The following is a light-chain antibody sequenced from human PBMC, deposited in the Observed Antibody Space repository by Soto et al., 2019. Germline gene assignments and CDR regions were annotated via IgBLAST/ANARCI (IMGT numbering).Light chain of an antibody. CDR3: QQYDTSPPMYT. Sequence: ALTHSSVNLVVTPELRATLSCRASQSVSNNYLAWYQQKPDQSPRLLIAAASTRAACVPDRFIGSGSGTLFSLTISGLEPDDVAVYNCQQYDTSPPMYTLGRGTKVDIK. CDR2: AAS. V-gene: IGKV3-20*01. CDR1: QSVSNNY. J-gene: IGKJ2*01.